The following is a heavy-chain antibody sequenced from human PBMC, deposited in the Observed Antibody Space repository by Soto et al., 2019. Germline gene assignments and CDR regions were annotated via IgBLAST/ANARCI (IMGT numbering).Heavy chain of an antibody. Sequence: QVQLVQSGAEVKKPGASVKVSCKASGYTFTSYGISWVRQAPGQGLEWMGWISAYNGNTNYAQKLQGRVTMTTDTSTSTACMELRSLRSDDTAVYYCARDSGYGDYEAFVDVWGQGTTVTVSS. CDR3: ARDSGYGDYEAFVDV. CDR1: GYTFTSYG. V-gene: IGHV1-18*01. CDR2: ISAYNGNT. J-gene: IGHJ6*02. D-gene: IGHD4-17*01.